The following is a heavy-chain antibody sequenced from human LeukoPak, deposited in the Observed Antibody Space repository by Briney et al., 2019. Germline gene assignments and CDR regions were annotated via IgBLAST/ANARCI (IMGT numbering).Heavy chain of an antibody. V-gene: IGHV4-34*01. J-gene: IGHJ4*02. CDR2: INHSGST. Sequence: SETLSLTCAVYGGSFSGYYWSWIRRPPGKGLEWIGEINHSGSTNYNPSLKSRVTISVDTSKNQFSLKLSSVTAADTAVYYCARGGYSYARGRYFDYWGQGTLVTVSS. CDR1: GGSFSGYY. CDR3: ARGGYSYARGRYFDY. D-gene: IGHD5-18*01.